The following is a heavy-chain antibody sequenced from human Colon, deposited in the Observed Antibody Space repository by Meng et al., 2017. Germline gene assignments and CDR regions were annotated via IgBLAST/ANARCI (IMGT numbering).Heavy chain of an antibody. V-gene: IGHV3-73*02. CDR3: SSPNYFSDGSGRDY. D-gene: IGHD3-22*01. CDR1: GFTFSGSA. J-gene: IGHJ4*02. CDR2: IRSKTYSYAT. Sequence: EGQLVESGGGLVQPGGSLKLSCAASGFTFSGSAIHWVRQASGKGLEWVGRIRSKTYSYATAYAASVEGRFTISRDDSENTAFLQMSSLKTEDTAVYYCSSPNYFSDGSGRDYWGQGTLVTVSS.